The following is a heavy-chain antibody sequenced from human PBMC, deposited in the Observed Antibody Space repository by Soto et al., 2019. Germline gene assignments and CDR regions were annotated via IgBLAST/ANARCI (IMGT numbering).Heavy chain of an antibody. CDR1: GSTFTSYG. D-gene: IGHD2-21*02. CDR2: ISAYNGNT. J-gene: IGHJ5*02. V-gene: IGHV1-18*04. CDR3: ARDTGGDCGGDCYSGNWFDP. Sequence: ASVKVSCKASGSTFTSYGISWVRQAPGQGLEWMGWISAYNGNTNYAQKLQGRVTMTTDTSTSTAYMELRSLRSDDTAVYYCARDTGGDCGGDCYSGNWFDPWGQGTLVTAPQ.